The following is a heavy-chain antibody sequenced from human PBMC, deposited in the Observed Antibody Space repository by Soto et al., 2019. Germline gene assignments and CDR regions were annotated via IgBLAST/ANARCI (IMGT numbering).Heavy chain of an antibody. V-gene: IGHV3-7*03. Sequence: EVQLVESGGGLVQPGGSLRLSCAASGFTFSSYWMSWVRQAPGKGLEWVANIKQDGSEKYYVDSEKGRFTISRDNAKNSLYLQMNSLRAEDTAVYYCARGSFYGSGSYAFDYWGQGTLVTVSS. J-gene: IGHJ4*02. CDR3: ARGSFYGSGSYAFDY. CDR2: IKQDGSEK. D-gene: IGHD3-10*01. CDR1: GFTFSSYW.